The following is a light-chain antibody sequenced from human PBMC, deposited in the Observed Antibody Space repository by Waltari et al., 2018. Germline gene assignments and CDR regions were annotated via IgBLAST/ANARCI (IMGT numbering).Light chain of an antibody. CDR3: HQRSDWPLT. J-gene: IGKJ4*01. CDR2: GAS. CDR1: QSIGSD. Sequence: IVLTQSPVTLSLSPGERATLSCRASQSIGSDLAWYRQKPGQPPRRLIFGASERATGIPARISGSGSGTDFTITISSLDPEDFAVYYCHQRSDWPLTFGGGTRVEIK. V-gene: IGKV3-11*01.